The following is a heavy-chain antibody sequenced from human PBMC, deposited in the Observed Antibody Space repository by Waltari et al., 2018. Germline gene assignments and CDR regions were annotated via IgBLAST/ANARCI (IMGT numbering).Heavy chain of an antibody. CDR3: AREGETSPGTWYFDL. J-gene: IGHJ2*01. Sequence: LSHCCAASGFTFSSSSLHWVRQVTGKRLERVSGSFFFLDTNYPGSVKGRFTISRENAKNSLYLQMNSLRAEDTAVYYCAREGETSPGTWYFDLWGRGTLVTVSS. D-gene: IGHD2-2*01. CDR2: SFFFLDT. V-gene: IGHV3-13*01. CDR1: GFTFSSSS.